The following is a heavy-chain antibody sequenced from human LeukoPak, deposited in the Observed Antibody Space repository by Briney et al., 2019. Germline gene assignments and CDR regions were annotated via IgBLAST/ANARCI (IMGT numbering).Heavy chain of an antibody. CDR3: AREGYYDSNARFDY. D-gene: IGHD3-22*01. CDR1: GFTFSSYW. V-gene: IGHV3-7*01. Sequence: PGGSLRLSCAASGFTFSSYWMSWVRQAPGKGLEWVANIKQDGSEKYYVDSVKGRFTISRDNAKNSLYPQMNSLRAEDTAVYYCAREGYYDSNARFDYWGQGTLVTVSS. CDR2: IKQDGSEK. J-gene: IGHJ4*02.